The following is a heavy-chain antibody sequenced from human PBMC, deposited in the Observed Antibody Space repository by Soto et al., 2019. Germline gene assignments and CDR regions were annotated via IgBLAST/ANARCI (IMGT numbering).Heavy chain of an antibody. CDR2: ISWNSGSI. D-gene: IGHD3-10*01. CDR1: GFTFDDYA. Sequence: GGSLRLSCAAFGFTFDDYAMHWVRQAPGKGLEWVSGISWNSGSIGYADSVKGRFTISRDNAKNSLYLQMNSLRAEDTALYYCAKDVYGSGSYYWSHYYYYMDVWGKGTTVTVSS. J-gene: IGHJ6*03. V-gene: IGHV3-9*01. CDR3: AKDVYGSGSYYWSHYYYYMDV.